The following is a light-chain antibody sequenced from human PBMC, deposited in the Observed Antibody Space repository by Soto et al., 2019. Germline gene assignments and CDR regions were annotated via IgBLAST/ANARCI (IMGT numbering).Light chain of an antibody. CDR2: DAS. J-gene: IGKJ3*01. CDR3: QQRSNWPLT. CDR1: QSVNNY. V-gene: IGKV3-11*01. Sequence: EIVLTQSPATLSLSPGERATLSCRASQSVNNYLAWYQQKPGQAPRLLIYDASNRATCIPARFSGSGSGTYFTLTINSLEPEDFAVYYCQQRSNWPLTFGPGTKVDIK.